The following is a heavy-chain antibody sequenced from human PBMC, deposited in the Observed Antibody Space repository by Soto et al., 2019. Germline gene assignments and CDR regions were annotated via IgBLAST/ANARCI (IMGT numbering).Heavy chain of an antibody. Sequence: SETLSLTCAVSGGSISSGGYSWSWIRQPPGKGLEWIGYTYHSGSTYYNPSLKSRVTISVDRSKNQFSLKLSSVTAADTAVYYCARGLMIGDAFDIWGQGTMVTVSS. V-gene: IGHV4-30-2*01. CDR1: GGSISSGGYS. D-gene: IGHD3-22*01. CDR3: ARGLMIGDAFDI. CDR2: TYHSGST. J-gene: IGHJ3*02.